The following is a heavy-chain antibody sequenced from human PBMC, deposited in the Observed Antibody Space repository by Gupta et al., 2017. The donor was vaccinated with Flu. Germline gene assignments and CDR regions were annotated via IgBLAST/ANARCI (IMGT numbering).Heavy chain of an antibody. J-gene: IGHJ4*02. CDR3: ASNYYDSSGYYTFDY. CDR2: IIPIFGTA. V-gene: IGHV1-69*06. D-gene: IGHD3-22*01. Sequence: GGIIPIFGTANYAQKFQGRVTITADKSTSTAYMELSSLRSEDTAVYYCASNYYDSSGYYTFDYWGQGTLVTVSS.